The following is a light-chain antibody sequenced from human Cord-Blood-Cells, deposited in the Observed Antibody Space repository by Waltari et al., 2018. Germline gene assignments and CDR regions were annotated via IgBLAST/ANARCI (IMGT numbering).Light chain of an antibody. J-gene: IGKJ3*01. CDR1: QGVSSN. CDR3: QQYKIWPLT. CDR2: GAS. V-gene: IGKV3D-15*01. Sequence: EIVMTQSPATLSVSPGERATLSCRASQGVSSNLAWYQQKPGQAPRLLIYGASTRATGMPARFSGRGAGTEFTLTSSSLQSEYFAVYYCQQYKIWPLTVGPGTKVDIK.